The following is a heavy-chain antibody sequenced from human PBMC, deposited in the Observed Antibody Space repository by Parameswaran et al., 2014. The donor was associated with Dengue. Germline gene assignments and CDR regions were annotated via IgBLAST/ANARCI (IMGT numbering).Heavy chain of an antibody. V-gene: IGHV3-21*01. CDR3: ARPGIGSSGYYYVDY. Sequence: GESLKISCAASGFTFSSYSMNWVRQAPGKGLEWVSSISSSSSYIYYADSVKGRFTISRDNAKNSLYLQMNSLRAEDTAVYYCARPGIGSSGYYYVDYWGQGTLVTVSS. J-gene: IGHJ4*02. CDR1: GFTFSSYS. CDR2: ISSSSSYI. D-gene: IGHD3-22*01.